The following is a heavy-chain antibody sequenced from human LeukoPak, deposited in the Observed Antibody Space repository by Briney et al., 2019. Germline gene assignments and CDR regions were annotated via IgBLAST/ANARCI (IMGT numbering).Heavy chain of an antibody. CDR2: ISTDGRDK. V-gene: IGHV3-30*04. J-gene: IGHJ4*02. Sequence: GGSLRLSCAVSGFTFSSYPMHWVRQAPGKGLEWVAVISTDGRDKYHADSVKGRFTISRDNAKNSLYLQMNSLRAEDTAVYYCARHYSGGYYSFDYWGQGTLVTVSS. CDR3: ARHYSGGYYSFDY. D-gene: IGHD3-10*01. CDR1: GFTFSSYP.